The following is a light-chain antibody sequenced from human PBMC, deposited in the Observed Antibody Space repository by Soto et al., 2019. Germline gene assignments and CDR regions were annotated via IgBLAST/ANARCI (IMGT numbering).Light chain of an antibody. J-gene: IGKJ2*01. Sequence: DIQMTQSPSTLSASVGDRVTITCRASQSISSWLAWYQQKPGKAPKLLIYDASSLESGVPSRFSGSGSGTESTLTISSLQPDDFATYYCQQYNGMYTFGQGTKLEIK. CDR1: QSISSW. CDR3: QQYNGMYT. CDR2: DAS. V-gene: IGKV1-5*01.